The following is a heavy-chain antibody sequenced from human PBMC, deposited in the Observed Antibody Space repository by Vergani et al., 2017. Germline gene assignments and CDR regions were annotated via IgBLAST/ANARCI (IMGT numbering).Heavy chain of an antibody. J-gene: IGHJ4*02. D-gene: IGHD3-3*01. V-gene: IGHV3-23*04. Sequence: EVQLVESGGGLVKPGGSLRLSCAASGFTFSSYAMSWVRQAPGKGLEWVSAISGSGGSTSYAQKFQGRVTMTRDTSTSTVYMELSSLRSEDTAVYYCARALDFWSGGLDYWGQGTLVTVSS. CDR3: ARALDFWSGGLDY. CDR2: ISGSGGST. CDR1: GFTFSSYA.